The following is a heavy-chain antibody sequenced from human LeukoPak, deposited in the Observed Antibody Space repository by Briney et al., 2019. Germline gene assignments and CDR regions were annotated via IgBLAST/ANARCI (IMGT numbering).Heavy chain of an antibody. V-gene: IGHV4-59*01. CDR2: IYYSGST. CDR3: ARGRLIHYYYYMDV. J-gene: IGHJ6*03. Sequence: SETLSLTCTVSGGSISSYYWSWIRQPPGKGLEWIGYIYYSGSTNYNPSLKGRVTISVDTSKNQFSLKLSSVTAADTAVYYCARGRLIHYYYYMDVWGKGTTVTVSS. D-gene: IGHD3-16*01. CDR1: GGSISSYY.